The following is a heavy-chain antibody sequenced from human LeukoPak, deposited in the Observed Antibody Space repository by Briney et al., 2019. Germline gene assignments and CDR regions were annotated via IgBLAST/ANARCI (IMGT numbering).Heavy chain of an antibody. CDR3: ARDPGLRRYGMDV. V-gene: IGHV4-59*01. CDR2: IYYSGNT. D-gene: IGHD4-17*01. Sequence: SETLSLTCTVSGGSISSYYWSWIRQPPGKGLEWIGYIYYSGNTNYNPSLKSRVTISVDTSKNQFSLKLSSVTAADTAVYYCARDPGLRRYGMDVWGQGTTVTVSS. CDR1: GGSISSYY. J-gene: IGHJ6*02.